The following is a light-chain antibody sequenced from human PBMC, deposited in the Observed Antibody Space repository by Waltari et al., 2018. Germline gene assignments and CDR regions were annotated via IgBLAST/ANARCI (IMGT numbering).Light chain of an antibody. V-gene: IGLV1-51*02. CDR2: ENR. J-gene: IGLJ3*02. CDR3: GAWDSSLSAGGV. CDR1: SSNLGNSY. Sequence: QSVLTQPPSVSAAPGQKVTISCSGSSSNLGNSYVSWSQQFPGTAPKLLIYENRKRPSEIPDRFSGSKSGTSATLVITELQTGDEADYYCGAWDSSLSAGGVFGGGTKVTVL.